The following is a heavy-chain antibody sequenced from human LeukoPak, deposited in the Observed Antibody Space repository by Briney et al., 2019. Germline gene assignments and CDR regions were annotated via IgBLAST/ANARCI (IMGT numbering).Heavy chain of an antibody. J-gene: IGHJ6*02. Sequence: SETLSLTCAVYGGSFSGYYWSWIRQPPGKGLEWIGEINHSGSTNYNPSLKSRVTISVDTSKNQFSLKLSSVTAADTAVYYCARGRGLASGRVVPAARPNYYYYYYGMDVWGQGTTVTVSS. V-gene: IGHV4-34*01. CDR2: INHSGST. CDR1: GGSFSGYY. CDR3: ARGRGLASGRVVPAARPNYYYYYYGMDV. D-gene: IGHD2-2*01.